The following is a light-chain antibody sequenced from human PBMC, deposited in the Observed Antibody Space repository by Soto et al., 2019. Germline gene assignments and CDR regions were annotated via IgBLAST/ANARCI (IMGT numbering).Light chain of an antibody. CDR1: QSVSSSY. Sequence: EIVLTQSPCTVSLSPGERATLSYRASQSVSSSYLAWYQQKPGQAPRLLIYGASSRATGIPDRFSGSGSGTDFTLTISRLEPEDFAVYYCQQYGSSPEAFGQGTRLEI. V-gene: IGKV3-20*01. CDR2: GAS. J-gene: IGKJ5*01. CDR3: QQYGSSPEA.